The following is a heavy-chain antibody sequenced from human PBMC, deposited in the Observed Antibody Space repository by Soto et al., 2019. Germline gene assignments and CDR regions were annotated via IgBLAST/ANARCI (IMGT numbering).Heavy chain of an antibody. J-gene: IGHJ4*02. CDR1: GFTFSNAW. D-gene: IGHD6-6*01. CDR3: TTGSSIAAREDFDY. Sequence: GGSLRLSCAASGFTFSNAWMSWVRQAPGKGLEWVGRIKSKTDGGTTDYAAPVKGRFTISRDDSKNTLYLQMNSLKTEDTAVYYCTTGSSIAAREDFDYWGQGTLVTVSS. CDR2: IKSKTDGGTT. V-gene: IGHV3-15*01.